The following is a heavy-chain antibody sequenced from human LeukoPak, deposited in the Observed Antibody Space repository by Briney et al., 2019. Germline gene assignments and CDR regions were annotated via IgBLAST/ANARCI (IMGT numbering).Heavy chain of an antibody. CDR2: ISSSSSYI. V-gene: IGHV3-21*01. CDR1: GFTFSRYT. J-gene: IGHJ4*02. CDR3: ASLGRSFDY. Sequence: PGGSLRLSCAASGFTFSRYTMIWVRQAPGKGLEWVSSISSSSSYIYYADSVKGRFTISRDNARNSLYLQMNSLRAEDMAVYYCASLGRSFDYWGQGTLVTVSS.